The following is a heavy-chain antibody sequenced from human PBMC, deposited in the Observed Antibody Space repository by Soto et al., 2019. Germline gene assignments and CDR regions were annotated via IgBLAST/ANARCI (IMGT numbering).Heavy chain of an antibody. J-gene: IGHJ4*02. Sequence: QVQLVQSGAEVKKPGASVKVSCKTSGFSFTSYDVTWVRQATGQGLEWMGWMNPNSGNTGFAQKFLGRVTLTRNISISTAYMELSSLRSEDTAVYYCARAPFRAYGVDYWGQGTLGTVSS. CDR3: ARAPFRAYGVDY. D-gene: IGHD4-17*01. V-gene: IGHV1-8*01. CDR2: MNPNSGNT. CDR1: GFSFTSYD.